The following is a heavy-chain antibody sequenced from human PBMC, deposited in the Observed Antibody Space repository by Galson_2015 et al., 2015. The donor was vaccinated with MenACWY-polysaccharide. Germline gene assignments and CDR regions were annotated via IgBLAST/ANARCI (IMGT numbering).Heavy chain of an antibody. CDR2: ASYRVRA. CDR3: ARAGRTDIVVVGYGWGFAY. V-gene: IGHV4-39*07. D-gene: IGHD2-2*01. Sequence: LSLTCTVSGGSISRSSHYWGWIRQPPGMGLEGIGTASYRVRAYYNASLKSRATISVNTSKNQFSRKLSSVTAADTAIEYCARAGRTDIVVVGYGWGFAYWGQGALVTVSS. J-gene: IGHJ4*02. CDR1: GGSISRSSHY.